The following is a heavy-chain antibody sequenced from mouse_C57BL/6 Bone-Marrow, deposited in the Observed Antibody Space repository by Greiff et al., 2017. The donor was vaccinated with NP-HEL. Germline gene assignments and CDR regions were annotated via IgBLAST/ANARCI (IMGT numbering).Heavy chain of an antibody. D-gene: IGHD1-1*01. CDR2: IDPENGDT. V-gene: IGHV14-4*01. CDR1: GFNFKDDY. Sequence: VQLQQSGAELVRPGASVKLSCTASGFNFKDDYMHWVKQRPEQGLEWIGWIDPENGDTEYASKFQGKATITADTSSNTAYLQLSSLTSEDTAVYYCTTPNSPYYYGGQGTLVTVSA. J-gene: IGHJ3*01. CDR3: TTPNSPYYY.